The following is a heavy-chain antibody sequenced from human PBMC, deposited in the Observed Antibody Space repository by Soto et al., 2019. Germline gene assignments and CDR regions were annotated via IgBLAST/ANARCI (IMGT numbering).Heavy chain of an antibody. J-gene: IGHJ6*02. D-gene: IGHD6-6*01. CDR3: ARESNYYFGMDV. CDR2: IIPFLGVA. V-gene: IGHV1-69*08. Sequence: QVQLVQSGAEVKKPGSSVKVSCKTSGGTFSNYTISWVRQAPGQGLEWMGRIIPFLGVANYAQRFQGRITITADTSTITVSMELSSRRSEDTAVYYCARESNYYFGMDVWGQGTTVTVSS. CDR1: GGTFSNYT.